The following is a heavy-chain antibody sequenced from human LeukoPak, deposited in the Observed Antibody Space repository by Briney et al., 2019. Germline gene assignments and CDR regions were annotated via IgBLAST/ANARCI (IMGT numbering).Heavy chain of an antibody. V-gene: IGHV4-34*01. D-gene: IGHD2-2*03. CDR1: GVSFSGYY. CDR3: ARGGGYCSSTSCSPFDY. CDR2: INHSGST. J-gene: IGHJ4*02. Sequence: PSETLSLTCAVYGVSFSGYYWSWIRQPPGKGLEWIGEINHSGSTNYNPSLKSRVTISVDTSKNQFSLKLSSVTAADTAVYYCARGGGYCSSTSCSPFDYWGQGTLVTVSS.